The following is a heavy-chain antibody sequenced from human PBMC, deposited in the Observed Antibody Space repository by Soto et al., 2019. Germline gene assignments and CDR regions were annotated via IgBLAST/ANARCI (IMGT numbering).Heavy chain of an antibody. CDR3: ARGKAGTIRPLLWFDP. CDR2: IFYSGST. Sequence: PSETLSLTCTVSGGSINDDTYYWGRIRQPPGKGLEWIGSIFYSGSTSYNPSLKSRVTISIDTSKNQFSLKLTSVTVADTAVYYCARGKAGTIRPLLWFDPWGQGTLVTVSS. V-gene: IGHV4-39*07. D-gene: IGHD1-1*01. CDR1: GGSINDDTYY. J-gene: IGHJ5*02.